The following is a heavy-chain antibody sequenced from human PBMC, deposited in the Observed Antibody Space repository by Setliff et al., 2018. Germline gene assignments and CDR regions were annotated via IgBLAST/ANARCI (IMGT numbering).Heavy chain of an antibody. J-gene: IGHJ5*02. Sequence: SETLSLTCVVYGDSFSDYYWSWIRQPPGKGLEWIEEINHRGSTNYSPSLESRVTISVDTSKSQFSLNLRSVTAADTAVYYCARKYQRGKAPVVDPWGQGTLVTVSS. D-gene: IGHD2-2*01. CDR2: INHRGST. V-gene: IGHV4-34*01. CDR1: GDSFSDYY. CDR3: ARKYQRGKAPVVDP.